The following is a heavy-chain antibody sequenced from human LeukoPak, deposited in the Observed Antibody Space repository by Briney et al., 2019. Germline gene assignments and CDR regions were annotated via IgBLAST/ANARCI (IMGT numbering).Heavy chain of an antibody. V-gene: IGHV4-4*02. Sequence: SDTLSLTCAVSGGSISSSNWWSWVRQPPGKGLEWIGEIYHSGSTNYNPSLKSRVTISVDKSKNQFSLKLSSVTAADTAVYHCAKDYGDYIGNFDYWGQGTLVTVSS. CDR2: IYHSGST. CDR3: AKDYGDYIGNFDY. D-gene: IGHD4-17*01. CDR1: GGSISSSNW. J-gene: IGHJ4*02.